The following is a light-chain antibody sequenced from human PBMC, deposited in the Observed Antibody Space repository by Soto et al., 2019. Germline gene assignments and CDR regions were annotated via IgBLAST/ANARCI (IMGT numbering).Light chain of an antibody. CDR3: HQRQSWPRT. Sequence: EIVLTQSPGTLSLPPGERATLSCRASQSVISSYLAWYQQKPGQAPRLLIYGASSRATGIAARFSASGSGTDFTLTISDVQPEDFALYYCHQRQSWPRTFGQGTKV. CDR1: QSVISSY. CDR2: GAS. V-gene: IGKV3-20*01. J-gene: IGKJ1*01.